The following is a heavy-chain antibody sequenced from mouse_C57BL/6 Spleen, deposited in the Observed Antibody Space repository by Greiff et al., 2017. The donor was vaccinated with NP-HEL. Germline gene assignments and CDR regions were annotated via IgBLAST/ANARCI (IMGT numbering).Heavy chain of an antibody. J-gene: IGHJ1*03. Sequence: VQLQESGPGLVAPSQSLSITCTVSGFSLTSYGVDWVRQSPGKGLEWLGVIWGVGSTNYNSALKSGLSISKDNSKSQVFLKMNSLQTDDTAMYYCARMVTTGYFDVWGTGTTVTVSS. V-gene: IGHV2-6*01. CDR2: IWGVGST. D-gene: IGHD2-3*01. CDR1: GFSLTSYG. CDR3: ARMVTTGYFDV.